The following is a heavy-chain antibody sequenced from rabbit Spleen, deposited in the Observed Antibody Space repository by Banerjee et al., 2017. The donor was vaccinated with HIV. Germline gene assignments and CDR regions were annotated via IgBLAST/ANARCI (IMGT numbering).Heavy chain of an antibody. Sequence: QEQLVESGGGLVKPEGSLKLSCTASGFSFSNKAVMCWVRQAPGKGLEWIACINAVTGRPVYANWAKGRFTISKTSSTTVTLQMTSLTAADTATYFCARETSSGWGIVSFYFSLWGPGTLVTVS. J-gene: IGHJ4*01. D-gene: IGHD4-1*01. CDR2: INAVTGRP. V-gene: IGHV1S45*01. CDR3: ARETSSGWGIVSFYFSL. CDR1: GFSFSNKAV.